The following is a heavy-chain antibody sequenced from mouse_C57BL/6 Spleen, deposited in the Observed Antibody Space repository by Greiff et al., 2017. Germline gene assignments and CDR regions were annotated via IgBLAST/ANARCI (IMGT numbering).Heavy chain of an antibody. CDR2: IYPGDGDT. J-gene: IGHJ2*01. V-gene: IGHV1-80*01. D-gene: IGHD1-1*01. Sequence: QVQLQQSGAELVKPGASVKISCKASGYAFSSYWMNWVKQRPGKGLEWIGQIYPGDGDTNYNGKFKGKATLTADKSSSTAYMQLSSRTSEDSAVYVCARGHYGSSYGDYWGQGTTLTVSA. CDR1: GYAFSSYW. CDR3: ARGHYGSSYGDY.